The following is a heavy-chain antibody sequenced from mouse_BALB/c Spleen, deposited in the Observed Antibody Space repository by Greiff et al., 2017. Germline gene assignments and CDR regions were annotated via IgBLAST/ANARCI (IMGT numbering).Heavy chain of an antibody. D-gene: IGHD2-2*01. V-gene: IGHV3-6*02. Sequence: EVQRVESGPGLVKPSQSLSLTCSVTGYSITSGYYWNWIRQFPGNKLEWMGYISYDGSNNYNPSLKNRISITRDTSKNQFFLKLNSVTTEDTATYYCARDGYDEAFAYWGQGTLVTVSA. J-gene: IGHJ3*01. CDR3: ARDGYDEAFAY. CDR2: ISYDGSN. CDR1: GYSITSGYY.